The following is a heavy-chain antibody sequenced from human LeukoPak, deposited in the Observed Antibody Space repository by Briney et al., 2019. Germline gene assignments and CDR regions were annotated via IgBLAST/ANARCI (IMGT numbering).Heavy chain of an antibody. D-gene: IGHD2-15*01. CDR2: INHSGST. V-gene: IGHV4-34*01. Sequence: PSETLSLTCAVYGGSFSGYYWSWIRQPPGKGLEWIGEINHSGSTNYNPSLKSRVTISVDTSKNQFSLKLNSVTAADTAVYFCVRLGRCSGGHCLDDYWGQGTLVTVSS. J-gene: IGHJ4*02. CDR3: VRLGRCSGGHCLDDY. CDR1: GGSFSGYY.